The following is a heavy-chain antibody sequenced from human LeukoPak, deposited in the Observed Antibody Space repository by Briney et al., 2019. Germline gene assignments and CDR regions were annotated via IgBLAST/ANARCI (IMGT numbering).Heavy chain of an antibody. V-gene: IGHV4-34*01. J-gene: IGHJ6*03. CDR1: GVSFSGYY. Sequence: SETLSLTCAVYGVSFSGYYWSWIRQPPGKGLEWIGEINHSGSTNYNPSLKSRVTISVDTSKNQFSLKLSSVTAADTAVYYCARHLYYYYMDVWGKGTTVTISS. D-gene: IGHD3-3*02. CDR2: INHSGST. CDR3: ARHLYYYYMDV.